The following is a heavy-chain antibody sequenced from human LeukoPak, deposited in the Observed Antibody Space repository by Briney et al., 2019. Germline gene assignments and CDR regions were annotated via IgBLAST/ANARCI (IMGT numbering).Heavy chain of an antibody. CDR2: ISGSGNGT. D-gene: IGHD5-24*01. CDR1: GFTLSNYA. V-gene: IGHV3-23*01. CDR3: AKRTMSAFDS. J-gene: IGHJ4*02. Sequence: GGSLRLSCAASGFTLSNYAMNWVRQAPGKGLEWLSGISGSGNGTYYADFVKGRFTISRDNSKNVVYLQMNSLTVEDAATYYCAKRTMSAFDSWGQGTLLIVSS.